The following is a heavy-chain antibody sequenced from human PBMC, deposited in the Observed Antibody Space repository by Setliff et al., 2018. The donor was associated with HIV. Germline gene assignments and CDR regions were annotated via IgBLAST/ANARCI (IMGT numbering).Heavy chain of an antibody. CDR1: GFSLNDYS. Sequence: GGSLRLSCAASGFSLNDYSMNWVRQAPGKGLEWVSCISSGGGFIYYADSVKGRFTISRDSAKNSVYLQMNSLRAEDTAVYYCARDSGPYYDYVWGTCRPEYFQHWGQGTLVTVSS. CDR3: ARDSGPYYDYVWGTCRPEYFQH. J-gene: IGHJ1*01. V-gene: IGHV3-21*01. D-gene: IGHD3-16*02. CDR2: ISSGGGFI.